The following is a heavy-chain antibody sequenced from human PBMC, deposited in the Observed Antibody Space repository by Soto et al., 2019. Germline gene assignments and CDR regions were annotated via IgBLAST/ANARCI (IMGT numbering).Heavy chain of an antibody. CDR2: INHSGST. V-gene: IGHV4-34*01. D-gene: IGHD3-10*01. CDR3: ARGPMVRGYFDY. J-gene: IGHJ4*02. CDR1: GGSFSGYY. Sequence: PSETLSLTCAVYGGSFSGYYWSWIRQPPGKGLEWIGEINHSGSTNYNPSLKSRVTISVDTSKXXXXXXXXXXXXXXXAVYYCARGPMVRGYFDYWGQGTLVTVSS.